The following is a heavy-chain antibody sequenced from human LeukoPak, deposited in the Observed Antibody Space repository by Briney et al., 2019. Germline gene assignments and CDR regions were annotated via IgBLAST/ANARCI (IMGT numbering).Heavy chain of an antibody. Sequence: SGTLSLTCTVSGGSINSHYCNWIRQSPGKGLEWIGYIYKSWNINYVPSLKSRVTISVDTSKNQFSLKLSSVTAADTAIYYCATKVRGGFDIWGQGTMVTVSS. CDR2: IYKSWNI. CDR1: GGSINSHY. CDR3: ATKVRGGFDI. D-gene: IGHD2-15*01. J-gene: IGHJ3*02. V-gene: IGHV4-59*11.